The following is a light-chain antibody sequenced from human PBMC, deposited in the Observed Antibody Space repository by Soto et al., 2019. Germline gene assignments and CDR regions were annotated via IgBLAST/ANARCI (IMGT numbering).Light chain of an antibody. CDR3: QQYDNWPPYT. CDR1: QSVSRN. CDR2: VAS. V-gene: IGKV3-15*01. Sequence: EIVMTQSPATLSVSPGERATLSCRASQSVSRNLSWYQQKPGQAPRLLIYVASTRATGIPARFSGSGSGTEFTLTISSLQSADFAVYYCQQYDNWPPYTFGQGTKLEIK. J-gene: IGKJ2*01.